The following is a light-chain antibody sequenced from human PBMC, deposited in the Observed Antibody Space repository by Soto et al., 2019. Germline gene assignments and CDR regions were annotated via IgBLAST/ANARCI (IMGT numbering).Light chain of an antibody. J-gene: IGKJ2*01. Sequence: DIQMTQSPSSLSASVGYRVTITCLASQSISSYLNWYQQKPGKVPKLLIYAASSLQSGVPSRFSGSGSGTDFTLTISSLQPEDFETYYCQQSYSTPYTFGQGTKVDIK. CDR3: QQSYSTPYT. CDR1: QSISSY. CDR2: AAS. V-gene: IGKV1-39*01.